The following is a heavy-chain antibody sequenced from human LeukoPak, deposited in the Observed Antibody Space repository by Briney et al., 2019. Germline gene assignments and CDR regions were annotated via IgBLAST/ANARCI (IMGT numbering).Heavy chain of an antibody. J-gene: IGHJ4*02. CDR1: GFTVSSYY. CDR2: ISRTGST. CDR3: ERADYGDYRGGFDC. D-gene: IGHD4-17*01. V-gene: IGHV3-66*01. Sequence: GGSLRLSCAASGFTVSSYYMNWVRQAPGKGLEWVSRISRTGSTYYTDSVKGRFTISRDDSTSTLYLQMNSLKTEDTADSYYERADYGDYRGGFDCWGRGTLVIVSS.